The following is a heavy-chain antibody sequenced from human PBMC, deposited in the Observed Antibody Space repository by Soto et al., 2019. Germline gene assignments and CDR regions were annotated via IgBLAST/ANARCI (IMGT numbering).Heavy chain of an antibody. Sequence: EVQLVESGGGLVQPGGSLRLSCAASGFTFSSYWMSWVRQAPGKGLEWVANIKQDGSEKYYVDSVKGRFTISRDNAKNSLYLQMNSLRAEDTAVYYCATLGGYCSSPSCYTFDYWGQGTLVTVSS. CDR3: ATLGGYCSSPSCYTFDY. CDR1: GFTFSSYW. J-gene: IGHJ4*02. V-gene: IGHV3-7*01. CDR2: IKQDGSEK. D-gene: IGHD2-2*02.